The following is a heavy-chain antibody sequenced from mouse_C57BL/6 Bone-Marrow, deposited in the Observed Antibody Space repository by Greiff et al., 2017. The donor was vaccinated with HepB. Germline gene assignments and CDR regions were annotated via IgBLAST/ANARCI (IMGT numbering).Heavy chain of an antibody. V-gene: IGHV1-64*01. J-gene: IGHJ4*01. CDR3: ARSPMYYYGPYYAMDY. CDR2: IHPNSGST. Sequence: QVQLQQPGAELVKPGASVKLSCKASGYTFTSYWMHWVKQRPGQGLEWIGMIHPNSGSTNYNEKFKSKATLTVDKSSSTAYMQLSSLTSEDAAVYYCARSPMYYYGPYYAMDYWGQGTSVTVSS. CDR1: GYTFTSYW. D-gene: IGHD1-1*01.